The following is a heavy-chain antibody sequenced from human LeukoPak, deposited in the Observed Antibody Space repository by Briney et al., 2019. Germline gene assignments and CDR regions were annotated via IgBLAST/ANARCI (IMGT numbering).Heavy chain of an antibody. D-gene: IGHD2-2*01. CDR2: ISYDGSNK. V-gene: IGHV3-30*18. Sequence: PGRSLRLSCAASGFTFSSYGMHWVRQAPGKGLEWVAVISYDGSNKYYADSVKGRFTISRDNSKNTLYLQMNSLRAEDTAVYYCAKDPYCSSTSCYDYFDYWGQGTLVTVSS. CDR3: AKDPYCSSTSCYDYFDY. J-gene: IGHJ4*02. CDR1: GFTFSSYG.